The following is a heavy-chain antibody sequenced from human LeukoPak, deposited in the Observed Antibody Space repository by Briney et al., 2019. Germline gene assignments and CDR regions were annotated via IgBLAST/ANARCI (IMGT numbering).Heavy chain of an antibody. D-gene: IGHD3-16*01. J-gene: IGHJ4*02. CDR2: INSDGN. CDR1: GFXLSTYW. CDR3: ARGYTFGTLDY. Sequence: GGSLRLSCAASGFXLSTYWIHWVRQPPGKGQVWVSRINSDGNSFADSVKGRFTISRDNAKNTVYLQMNSLRAEDTAVYFCARGYTFGTLDYWGQGALVTVSS. V-gene: IGHV3-74*01.